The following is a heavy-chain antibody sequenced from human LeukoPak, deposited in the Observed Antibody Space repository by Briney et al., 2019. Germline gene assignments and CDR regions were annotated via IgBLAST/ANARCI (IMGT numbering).Heavy chain of an antibody. CDR2: ISYDGSNK. J-gene: IGHJ3*02. D-gene: IGHD1-26*01. CDR1: GFTFSSYA. V-gene: IGHV3-30-3*01. Sequence: GRSLRLSCAASGFTFSSYAMHWVRQAPGKGLEWVAVISYDGSNKYYADSVKGRFTISRDNSKNTLYLQMNSLRVDDTAVYYCTGERVESGFDIWGQGTLVTVSS. CDR3: TGERVESGFDI.